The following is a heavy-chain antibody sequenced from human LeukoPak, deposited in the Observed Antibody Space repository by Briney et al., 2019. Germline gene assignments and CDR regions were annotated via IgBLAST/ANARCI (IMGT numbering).Heavy chain of an antibody. CDR2: INSDGSST. D-gene: IGHD7-27*01. CDR3: ARGAWGSHDY. Sequence: GGSLRLSCAASGFTFSRYWMHWVRQAPGKRLVWVSRINSDGSSTTYADSVKGRFTISRDNAKNTLYLQMSSLRAEDTAVYYCARGAWGSHDYWGQGTLVTVSS. J-gene: IGHJ4*02. CDR1: GFTFSRYW. V-gene: IGHV3-74*01.